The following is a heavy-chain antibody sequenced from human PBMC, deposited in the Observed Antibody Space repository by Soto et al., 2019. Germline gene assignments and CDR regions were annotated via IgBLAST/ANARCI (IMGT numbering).Heavy chain of an antibody. D-gene: IGHD3-16*01. Sequence: EVQLVQSGAEVKKPGESLRISCKGSGYSFTSYWISWVRQMPGKGLEWMGRIDPIDSYTNYSPSFQGHVTISADKSIRTXXXQXCSLKASDTAMYYCARRAHMSRRGETFSYYYYGMDVWGQGTTVTVSS. J-gene: IGHJ6*02. CDR1: GYSFTSYW. V-gene: IGHV5-10-1*01. CDR2: IDPIDSYT. CDR3: ARRAHMSRRGETFSYYYYGMDV.